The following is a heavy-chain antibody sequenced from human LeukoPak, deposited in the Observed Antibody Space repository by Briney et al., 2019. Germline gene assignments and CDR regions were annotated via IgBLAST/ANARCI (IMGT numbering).Heavy chain of an antibody. CDR3: TRDRWCSSDDTSMYFYAMDL. D-gene: IGHD2-21*01. Sequence: GGSLRLSCAASGFMFDDYSIHWVRQAPGKALEWVSLGDWDGSSTYYADSVRGRFTISRDNRKKTLYLEMNSLRSEDTALYYCTRDRWCSSDDTSMYFYAMDLWGHGTAVTVSS. V-gene: IGHV3-43*01. CDR2: GDWDGSST. CDR1: GFMFDDYS. J-gene: IGHJ6*02.